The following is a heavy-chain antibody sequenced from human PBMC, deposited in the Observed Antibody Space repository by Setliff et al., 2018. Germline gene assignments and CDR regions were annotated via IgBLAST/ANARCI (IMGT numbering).Heavy chain of an antibody. V-gene: IGHV4-34*01. CDR1: GGSFSGYY. J-gene: IGHJ6*03. Sequence: PSETLSLTCAVYGGSFSGYYWSWIRQPPGKGLEWIGGINHSGSTNYNPSLKSRVTISVDTSKNQFSLKLSSVTAAHTAVYYCARDFSSSWYGSYYYYYYMDVWGKGTTVTVSS. CDR3: ARDFSSSWYGSYYYYYYMDV. D-gene: IGHD6-13*01. CDR2: INHSGST.